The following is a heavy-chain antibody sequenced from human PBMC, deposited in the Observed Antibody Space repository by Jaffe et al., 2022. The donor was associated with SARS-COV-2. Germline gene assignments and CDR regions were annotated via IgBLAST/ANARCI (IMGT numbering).Heavy chain of an antibody. CDR2: IYPGDSDT. D-gene: IGHD3-3*01. CDR1: GYSFTSYW. Sequence: EVQLVQSGAEVKKPGESLKISCKGSGYSFTSYWIGWVRQMPGKGLEWMGIIYPGDSDTRYSPSFQGQVTISADKSISTAYLQWSSLKASDTAMYYCARLEFDFWSVKQGRYGMDVWGQGTTVTVSS. CDR3: ARLEFDFWSVKQGRYGMDV. J-gene: IGHJ6*02. V-gene: IGHV5-51*01.